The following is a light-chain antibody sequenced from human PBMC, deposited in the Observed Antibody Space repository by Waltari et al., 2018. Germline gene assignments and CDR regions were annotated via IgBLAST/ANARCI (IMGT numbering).Light chain of an antibody. J-gene: IGKJ1*01. CDR2: AVS. CDR1: ERIGTY. V-gene: IGKV1-39*01. CDR3: QQSHAIPLA. Sequence: DIQMTQSPSSLSASVGDRVTITCRASERIGTYLNWYQQKPGKAPNLLIYAVSNLPSAGPSMFSASGSERDFCLTISSLQPEDSATYYCQQSHAIPLAFGQGTKVEIK.